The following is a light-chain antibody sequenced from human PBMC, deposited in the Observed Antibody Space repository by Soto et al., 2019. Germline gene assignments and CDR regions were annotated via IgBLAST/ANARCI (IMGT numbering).Light chain of an antibody. CDR2: GAS. CDR3: QLYGASPPYP. CDR1: QSVSNSY. V-gene: IGKV3-20*01. Sequence: IVLTQSPGTLSLSPGERATLSCRASQSVSNSYLAWYQQRPGQAPRLLIYGASFRATGVPDRFSVSGSGTDVSLTISRLEPDDFAVYYCQLYGASPPYPFGQGTKLEVK. J-gene: IGKJ2*01.